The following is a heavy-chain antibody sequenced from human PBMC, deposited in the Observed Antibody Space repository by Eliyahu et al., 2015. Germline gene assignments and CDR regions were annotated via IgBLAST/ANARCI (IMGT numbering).Heavy chain of an antibody. CDR1: GGXXSXSSYY. D-gene: IGHD6-13*01. J-gene: IGHJ6*03. CDR3: AGSNSSSWDYYYYMDV. V-gene: IGHV4-39*01. CDR2: IYYSGST. Sequence: QLQLQESGPGLVKPSETLSLTCTVXGGXXSXSSYYWGXIRQPPGKGLEWIGSIYYSGSTYYNPSLKSRVTISVDTSKNQFSLKLSSVTAADTAVYYCAGSNSSSWDYYYYMDVWGKGTTVTVSS.